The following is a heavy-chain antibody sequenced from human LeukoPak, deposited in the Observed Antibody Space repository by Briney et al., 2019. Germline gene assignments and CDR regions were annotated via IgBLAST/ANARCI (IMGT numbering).Heavy chain of an antibody. D-gene: IGHD3-10*01. J-gene: IGHJ4*02. Sequence: PGGSLRLSCAASGFTFSRYAMAWVRQAPGKGLEWVSSISGSSGSTYYTESVKGRFTISRDNSKNTLYLQMNSLRAEDTAVYYCAKDGSGTYYRGDFDYWGQGTLVTVSS. CDR3: AKDGSGTYYRGDFDY. V-gene: IGHV3-23*01. CDR1: GFTFSRYA. CDR2: ISGSSGST.